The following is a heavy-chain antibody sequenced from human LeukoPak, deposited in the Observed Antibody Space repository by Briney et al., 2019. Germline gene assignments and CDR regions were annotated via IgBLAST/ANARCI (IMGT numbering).Heavy chain of an antibody. J-gene: IGHJ4*02. D-gene: IGHD3-10*01. CDR1: GYTFTSYY. V-gene: IGHV1-46*01. Sequence: ASVKVSCKASGYTFTSYYMHWVRQAPGQGLERMGIINPSGGSTSYAQKFQGRVTMTRDMSTSTVYMELSSLRSEDTAVYYCARDQGGVITMVRGVILPFDYWGQGTLVTVSS. CDR3: ARDQGGVITMVRGVILPFDY. CDR2: INPSGGST.